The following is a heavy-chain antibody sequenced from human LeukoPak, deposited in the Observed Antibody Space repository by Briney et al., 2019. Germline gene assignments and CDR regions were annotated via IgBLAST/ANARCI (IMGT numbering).Heavy chain of an antibody. CDR2: IWYDGSKK. CDR3: ARDLGSSWYGHYYYGMDV. J-gene: IGHJ6*02. CDR1: GFTFSSHG. D-gene: IGHD6-13*01. V-gene: IGHV3-33*01. Sequence: GGSLRLSCAASGFTFSSHGMHWVRQAPGKGLEWVAIIWYDGSKKYYGESVKGRFTISRDNSKNTVYLQMNSLRAEDTAVYYCARDLGSSWYGHYYYGMDVWGQGTTVTVSS.